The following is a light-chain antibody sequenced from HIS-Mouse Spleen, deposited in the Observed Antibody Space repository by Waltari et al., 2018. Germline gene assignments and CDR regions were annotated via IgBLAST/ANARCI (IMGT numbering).Light chain of an antibody. J-gene: IGLJ3*02. CDR2: EDN. CDR3: QSYDSSNHWV. V-gene: IGLV6-57*02. CDR1: SGSIASNY. Sequence: NFMLTQPHSVSESPGKTVTISCTGSSGSIASNYVQWHQQPPGSAPTTVIYEDNQRPPASPHRFSGSIDSSSHSASLTISGLKTEDEADYYCQSYDSSNHWVFGGGTKLTVL.